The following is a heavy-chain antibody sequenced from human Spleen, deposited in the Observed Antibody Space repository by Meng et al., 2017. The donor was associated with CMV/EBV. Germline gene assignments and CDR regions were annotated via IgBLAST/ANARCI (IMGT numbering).Heavy chain of an antibody. D-gene: IGHD3-16*01. Sequence: SVKVSCKASGGTFSSYAITWVRQAPGQGLEWMGGIIPIFGTGNYAQKLQGRVTITTDESTSTAYMELTSLRSEDTAVHYCARDQGGHGAFDIWGQGTMVTVSS. J-gene: IGHJ3*02. CDR3: ARDQGGHGAFDI. CDR1: GGTFSSYA. CDR2: IIPIFGTG. V-gene: IGHV1-69*05.